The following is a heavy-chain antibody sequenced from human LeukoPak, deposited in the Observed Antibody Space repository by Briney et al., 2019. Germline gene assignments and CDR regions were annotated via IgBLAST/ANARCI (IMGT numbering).Heavy chain of an antibody. D-gene: IGHD1-26*01. V-gene: IGHV3-72*01. CDR1: GFTFSDHF. J-gene: IGHJ4*02. Sequence: GGSLRLSCAASGFTFSDHFLDWVRQAPGKGLEWVGRTRNKANSYITEYAASVKGRSTISRDDSKNSLYLQMSSLKTDDTAMYYCASIRGTFGYWGQGTLVTVSS. CDR2: TRNKANSYIT. CDR3: ASIRGTFGY.